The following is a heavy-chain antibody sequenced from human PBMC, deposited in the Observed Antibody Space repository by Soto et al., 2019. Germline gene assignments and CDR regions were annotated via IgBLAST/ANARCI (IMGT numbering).Heavy chain of an antibody. Sequence: QVQLVQSGAEVKKPGSSVKVSCKASGGTFSSYAISWVRQAPGQGLEWMGGIIPIFGTANYAQKFQGRVTITADKSPSTAYMELSSLRSEDTAVYYCARSSVEWLPVDDAFDIWGQGTMVTVSS. V-gene: IGHV1-69*06. CDR3: ARSSVEWLPVDDAFDI. CDR1: GGTFSSYA. CDR2: IIPIFGTA. J-gene: IGHJ3*02. D-gene: IGHD3-3*01.